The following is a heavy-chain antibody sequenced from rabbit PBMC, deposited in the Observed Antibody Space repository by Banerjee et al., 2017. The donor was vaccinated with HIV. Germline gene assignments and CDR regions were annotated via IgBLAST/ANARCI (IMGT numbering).Heavy chain of an antibody. Sequence: QEQLEESGGGLVQPEGSLTLTCTASGFSFSNKDVMCCVREAPGKGVEWIACINSSSGSTVYAAWAKGRFTISRTSTTPVALQMPSLTAAAAATYFCARDGGDAVYGYVVRLDLWGQGTLVTVS. CDR1: GFSFSNKDV. J-gene: IGHJ3*01. CDR3: ARDGGDAVYGYVVRLDL. V-gene: IGHV1S45*01. CDR2: INSSSGST. D-gene: IGHD6-1*01.